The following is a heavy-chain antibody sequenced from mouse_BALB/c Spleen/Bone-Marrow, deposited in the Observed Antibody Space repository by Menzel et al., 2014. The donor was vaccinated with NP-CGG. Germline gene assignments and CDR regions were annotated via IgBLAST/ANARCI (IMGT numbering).Heavy chain of an antibody. Sequence: QVQLKDSGAELVRPGTSVKVSCKASGYAFTNYFIEWIKQRPGQGLEWIGVINPGSGGTNYNEKFKVKATLTADKSSNTAYMQLSSLTSDDSAIYFCARELGRGSFDVWGAGTTVTVSS. CDR2: INPGSGGT. J-gene: IGHJ1*01. CDR1: GYAFTNYF. D-gene: IGHD4-1*01. CDR3: ARELGRGSFDV. V-gene: IGHV1-54*01.